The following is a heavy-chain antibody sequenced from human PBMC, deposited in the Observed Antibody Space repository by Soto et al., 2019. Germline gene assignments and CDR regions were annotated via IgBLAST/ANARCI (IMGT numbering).Heavy chain of an antibody. D-gene: IGHD4-17*01. CDR1: GFTFSRYG. V-gene: IGHV3-30*18. CDR2: ISSDGSSK. Sequence: GGSLRLSCAASGFTFSRYGMHWVRQAPGKGLEWVAVISSDGSSKYNVDSVKGRFTISRDTSKNTLYLQMNSLRAEDTAVYYCAKDYGDYGYFDYWGQGTLVTVSS. CDR3: AKDYGDYGYFDY. J-gene: IGHJ4*02.